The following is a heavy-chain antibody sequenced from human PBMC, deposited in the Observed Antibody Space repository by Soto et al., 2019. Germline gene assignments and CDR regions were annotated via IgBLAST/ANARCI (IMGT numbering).Heavy chain of an antibody. CDR1: GGTFSSYA. V-gene: IGHV1-69*13. CDR3: ARSPYDPAAMIVENWFDP. CDR2: IVPIFGTA. J-gene: IGHJ5*02. Sequence: SVKVSCKASGGTFSSYAISWVRQAPGQGLEWMGGIVPIFGTANYAQKFQGRVTITADESTSTAYMELSSLRSEDTAVYYCARSPYDPAAMIVENWFDPWGQGTLVTVSS. D-gene: IGHD3-22*01.